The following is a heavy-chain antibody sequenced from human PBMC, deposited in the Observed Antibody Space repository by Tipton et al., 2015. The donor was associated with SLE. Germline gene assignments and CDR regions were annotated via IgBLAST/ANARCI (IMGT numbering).Heavy chain of an antibody. CDR2: IHEDGGEK. Sequence: SLRLSCAASGFTFSSHWMSWVRQAPGQGLEWVSNIHEDGGEKYYVDSVKGRFTISRDNAENSLYLQMNILRAEDTAVYYCARIPRISRPYYMDVWGKGTTVTVSS. J-gene: IGHJ6*03. D-gene: IGHD2/OR15-2a*01. CDR1: GFTFSSHW. CDR3: ARIPRISRPYYMDV. V-gene: IGHV3-7*01.